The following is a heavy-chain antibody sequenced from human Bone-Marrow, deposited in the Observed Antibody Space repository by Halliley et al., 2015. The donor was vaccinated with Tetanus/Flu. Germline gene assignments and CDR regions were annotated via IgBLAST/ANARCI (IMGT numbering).Heavy chain of an antibody. Sequence: TLSLTCTVSGGSISTYYLSWIRQPPGKGLEWIGYIYYSENTNYSPSLKRRATISVDTSKNQFSLRLTSVTAADTAVYYCASHSGWANFDYWGQGILVNVSS. V-gene: IGHV4-59*01. CDR3: ASHSGWANFDY. D-gene: IGHD6-19*01. CDR2: IYYSENT. J-gene: IGHJ4*02. CDR1: GGSISTYY.